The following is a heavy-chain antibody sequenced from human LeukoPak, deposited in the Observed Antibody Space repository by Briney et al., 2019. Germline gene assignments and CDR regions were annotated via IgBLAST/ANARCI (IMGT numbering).Heavy chain of an antibody. Sequence: PSETLSLTCAVYGGSFSGYYWSWIRQPPGKGLEWIGEINHSGSTNYNPSLKSRVTISVDTSKNQFSLKLSSVTAADTAVYYCARARSYDSSGYLGAGAFDAFDIWGQGTMVTVSS. CDR2: INHSGST. CDR3: ARARSYDSSGYLGAGAFDAFDI. J-gene: IGHJ3*02. D-gene: IGHD3-22*01. V-gene: IGHV4-34*01. CDR1: GGSFSGYY.